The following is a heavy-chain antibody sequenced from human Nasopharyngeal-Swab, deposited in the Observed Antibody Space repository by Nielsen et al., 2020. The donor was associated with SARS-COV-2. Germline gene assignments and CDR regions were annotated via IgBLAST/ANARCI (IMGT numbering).Heavy chain of an antibody. CDR1: GGSISSYY. J-gene: IGHJ6*03. V-gene: IGHV4-59*01. CDR2: IYYSGST. Sequence: SETLSLTCTVSGGSISSYYWSWIRQPPGKGLEWIGYIYYSGSTNYNPSLKSRVTISVDTSKNQFSLKLSSVTAADTAVYYCARVGVVVPAAIVDHYYYMDVWGKGTTVTVSS. D-gene: IGHD2-2*01. CDR3: ARVGVVVPAAIVDHYYYMDV.